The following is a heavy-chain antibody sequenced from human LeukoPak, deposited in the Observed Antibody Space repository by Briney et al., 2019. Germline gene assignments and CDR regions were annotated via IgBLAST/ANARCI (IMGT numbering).Heavy chain of an antibody. CDR1: GFTFSTYA. CDR3: AKISSSAESNFDY. CDR2: IWPDGSKK. D-gene: IGHD6-25*01. V-gene: IGHV3-33*06. Sequence: GRSLRPSCAASGFTFSTYAMHWVRQAPGKGLEWAAFIWPDGSKKYYADSVKGRFAISRENSKNTVYLQMNDLRPEDTALYFCAKISSSAESNFDYWGQGTLLTVSS. J-gene: IGHJ4*02.